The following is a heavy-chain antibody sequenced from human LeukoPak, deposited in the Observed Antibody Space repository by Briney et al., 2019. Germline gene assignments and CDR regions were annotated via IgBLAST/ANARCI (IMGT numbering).Heavy chain of an antibody. D-gene: IGHD2-2*01. V-gene: IGHV3-23*01. J-gene: IGHJ4*02. CDR2: IYYSGGNT. Sequence: GGSLRLSCAASGFMFSNFAMSWVRQAPGKGLEWVSTIYYSGGNTYSADSVKGRFTISRDNVKNTLYLQMNSLRAEDTAVYYCAKDQGQAVVPRRFDNWGQGTLVTVSS. CDR1: GFMFSNFA. CDR3: AKDQGQAVVPRRFDN.